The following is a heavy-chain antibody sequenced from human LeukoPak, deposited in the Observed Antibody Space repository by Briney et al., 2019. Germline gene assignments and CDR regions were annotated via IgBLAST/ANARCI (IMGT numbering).Heavy chain of an antibody. CDR2: ISYDGSNK. J-gene: IGHJ4*02. Sequence: GGSLRLSCAASGFCFSRYGMHWVRQAPGKGLEWVAVISYDGSNKYYADSVKGRFTISRDSSKNTLYLQMNSLRAEDTAVYYCARPSLEWLLLGPHCFDYWGQGTLVTVSS. V-gene: IGHV3-30*03. D-gene: IGHD3-3*01. CDR1: GFCFSRYG. CDR3: ARPSLEWLLLGPHCFDY.